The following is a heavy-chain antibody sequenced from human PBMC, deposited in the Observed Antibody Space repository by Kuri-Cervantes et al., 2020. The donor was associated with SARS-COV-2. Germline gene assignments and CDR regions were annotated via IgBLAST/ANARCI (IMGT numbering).Heavy chain of an antibody. V-gene: IGHV3-48*01. CDR1: GFPFSSYA. Sequence: GGSLRLSCAASGFPFSSYAMSWVRQAPGKGLEWVSYISSSGSTIYYADSVKGRFTISRDNAKNSLYLQMNSLRAEDTAVYYCARAYDSSGYPSFDYWGQGTLVTVSS. CDR3: ARAYDSSGYPSFDY. J-gene: IGHJ4*02. D-gene: IGHD3-22*01. CDR2: ISSSGSTI.